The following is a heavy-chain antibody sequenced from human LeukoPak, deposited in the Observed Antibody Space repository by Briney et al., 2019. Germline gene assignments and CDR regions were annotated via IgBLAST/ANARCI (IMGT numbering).Heavy chain of an antibody. CDR1: GFTFSTYA. J-gene: IGHJ4*02. Sequence: PGGSLRLSCAASGFTFSTYAMSWVRQAPGKGLEWVSAISGSGGSTYYADSVKGRFTISRDNSKNTLYLQMNSLRAEDTAVYYCAKDRGIVVVITHGSDYWGQGTLVTVSS. CDR3: AKDRGIVVVITHGSDY. D-gene: IGHD3-22*01. V-gene: IGHV3-23*01. CDR2: ISGSGGST.